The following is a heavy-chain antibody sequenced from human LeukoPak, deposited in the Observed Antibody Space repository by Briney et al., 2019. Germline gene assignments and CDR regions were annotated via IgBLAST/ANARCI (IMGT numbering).Heavy chain of an antibody. D-gene: IGHD4-17*01. Sequence: ASVKVSCKASGGTFSSYAISWVRQAPGQGLEWMGGIIPIFGTANYAQKFQGRVTITADESTSTAYMELRSLRSDDTAVYYCARDDYGDSRPFDYWGQGTLVTVSS. J-gene: IGHJ4*02. CDR2: IIPIFGTA. CDR3: ARDDYGDSRPFDY. CDR1: GGTFSSYA. V-gene: IGHV1-69*13.